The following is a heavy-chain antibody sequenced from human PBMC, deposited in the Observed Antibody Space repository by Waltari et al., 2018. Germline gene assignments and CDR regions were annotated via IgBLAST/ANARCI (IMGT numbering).Heavy chain of an antibody. V-gene: IGHV3-49*04. CDR3: TSGRWLANFDD. CDR2: IRSKPYGETT. D-gene: IGHD6-19*01. CDR1: GFTFSDYD. J-gene: IGHJ4*02. Sequence: VQPGRSLRLSCKGSGFTFSDYDLSWVRQAPGKGLEWVAFIRSKPYGETTEYAASVRGRFTISRDDSENFAYLEMNSLKSEDTALYYCTSGRWLANFDDWGQGALVTVSS.